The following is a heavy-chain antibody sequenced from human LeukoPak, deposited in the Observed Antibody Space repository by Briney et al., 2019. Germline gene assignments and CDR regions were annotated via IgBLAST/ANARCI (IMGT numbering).Heavy chain of an antibody. Sequence: GGSLRLSCAASGFTFRNAWMTWVRQAPGQGLEWVGRIKSKTDGGTTDYAAPVKVRFTISRDDSKNTLYLQMNSLKTEDTALYHCTTTYNYDSSGSIVDYWGQGTLVTVSS. CDR3: TTTYNYDSSGSIVDY. J-gene: IGHJ4*02. D-gene: IGHD3-22*01. CDR1: GFTFRNAW. V-gene: IGHV3-15*01. CDR2: IKSKTDGGTT.